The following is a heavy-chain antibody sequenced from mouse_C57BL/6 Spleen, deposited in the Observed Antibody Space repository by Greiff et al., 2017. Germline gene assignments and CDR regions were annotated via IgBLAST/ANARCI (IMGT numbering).Heavy chain of an antibody. J-gene: IGHJ1*03. CDR2: IYPRSGNT. D-gene: IGHD4-1*01. CDR3: AGGQTGTGYFDV. Sequence: VQLQQSGAELARPGASVKLSCKASGYTFTSYGISWVKQRTGQGLEWIGEIYPRSGNTYYNEKFKGKATLTAYKSSSTAYMELRSLTSEDSAVYFCAGGQTGTGYFDVWGTGTTVTVSS. V-gene: IGHV1-81*01. CDR1: GYTFTSYG.